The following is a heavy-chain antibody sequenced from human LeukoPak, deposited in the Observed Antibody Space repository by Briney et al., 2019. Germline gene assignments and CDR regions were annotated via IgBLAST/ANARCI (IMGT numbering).Heavy chain of an antibody. CDR3: ARGKDSSSWAYYYYYMDV. CDR2: IKQDGSEK. D-gene: IGHD6-13*01. CDR1: GSTFSSYW. J-gene: IGHJ6*03. V-gene: IGHV3-7*01. Sequence: PGGSLRLSCAASGSTFSSYWMSWVRQAPGKGLEWVANIKQDGSEKYYVDSVKGRFTISRDNAKNSLYLQMNSLRAEDTAVYYCARGKDSSSWAYYYYYMDVWGKGTTVTVSS.